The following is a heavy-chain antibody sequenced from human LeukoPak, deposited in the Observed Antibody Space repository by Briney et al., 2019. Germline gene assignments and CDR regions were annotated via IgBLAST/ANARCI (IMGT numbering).Heavy chain of an antibody. CDR3: ATWVRSSYDFDY. Sequence: ASVKVSCKVSGYTLTELSMHWVRQAPGKGLEWMGGFDPEDGETIYAQKFQGRVTMTEDTSTDTAYMELSSLRSEDTAVYYCATWVRSSYDFDYWGQGILVTVSS. V-gene: IGHV1-24*01. J-gene: IGHJ4*02. CDR2: FDPEDGET. CDR1: GYTLTELS. D-gene: IGHD5-18*01.